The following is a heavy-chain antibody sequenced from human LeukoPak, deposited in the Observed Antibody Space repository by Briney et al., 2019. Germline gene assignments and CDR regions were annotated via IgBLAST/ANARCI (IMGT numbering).Heavy chain of an antibody. CDR2: ISQSGDT. V-gene: IGHV4-38-2*02. CDR1: GYSISSGYD. D-gene: IGHD3-22*01. CDR3: ARDTGNYYDSSGYYYN. Sequence: PSETLSLTCTVSGYSISSGYDWGWMRQAPGKGLEWLASISQSGDTYNNPSLKSRVSLSVDTSKNQLSLKLTSVTAADTAVYYCARDTGNYYDSSGYYYNWGQGTLVTVSS. J-gene: IGHJ4*02.